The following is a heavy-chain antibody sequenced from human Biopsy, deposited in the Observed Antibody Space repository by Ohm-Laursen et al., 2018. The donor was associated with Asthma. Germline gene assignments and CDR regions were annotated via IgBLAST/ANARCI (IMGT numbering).Heavy chain of an antibody. CDR1: GFTFGDYC. CDR2: ISGSGGST. V-gene: IGHV3-23*01. D-gene: IGHD5-18*01. Sequence: SLRLSCTASGFTFGDYCMSWVRQAPGKGLEWVSAISGSGGSTYYAASVKGRFTISRDNSKNTPYLQMNSLRDEDTAVYYCARFKRGYSYGYAGVFDYWGQGTLVTVSS. J-gene: IGHJ4*02. CDR3: ARFKRGYSYGYAGVFDY.